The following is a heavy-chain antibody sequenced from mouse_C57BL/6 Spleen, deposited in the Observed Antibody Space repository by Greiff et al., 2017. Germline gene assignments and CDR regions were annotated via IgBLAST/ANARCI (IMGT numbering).Heavy chain of an antibody. Sequence: EVKLQESGPELVKPGASVKIPCKASGYTFTDYNMDWVKQSHGKSLEWIGDINPNNGGTIYNQKFKGKATLTVDKSYSTAYMELRSLTSEDTAVYYCARLYDGYWYFDVWGTGTTVTVSS. D-gene: IGHD2-3*01. CDR2: INPNNGGT. CDR3: ARLYDGYWYFDV. V-gene: IGHV1-18*01. J-gene: IGHJ1*03. CDR1: GYTFTDYN.